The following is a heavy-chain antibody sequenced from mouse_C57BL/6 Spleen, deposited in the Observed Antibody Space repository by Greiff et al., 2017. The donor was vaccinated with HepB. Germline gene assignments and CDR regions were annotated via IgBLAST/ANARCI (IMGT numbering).Heavy chain of an antibody. CDR1: GYTFTSYW. V-gene: IGHV1-61*01. J-gene: IGHJ2*01. D-gene: IGHD1-1*01. Sequence: QVQLKQSGAELVRPGSSVKLSCKASGYTFTSYWMDWVKQRPGQGLEWIGNIYPSDSETHYNQKFKDKATLTVDKSSSTAYMQLSSLTSEDSAVYYCARYGDYGSSYFDYWGQGTTLTVSS. CDR2: IYPSDSET. CDR3: ARYGDYGSSYFDY.